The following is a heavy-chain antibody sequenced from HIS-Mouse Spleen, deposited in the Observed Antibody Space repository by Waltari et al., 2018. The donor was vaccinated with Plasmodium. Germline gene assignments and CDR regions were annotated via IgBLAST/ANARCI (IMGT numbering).Heavy chain of an antibody. Sequence: QVQLQQWGAGLLKPSETLSLTCAVYGGSFSGYYWSWIRQPPGKGLEWIGEINQSGSTNYNPALKSRVTISVDTSKNQFSLKLSSVTAADTAVYYCARGRVLGTSSGYFDLWGRGTLVTVSS. CDR2: INQSGST. V-gene: IGHV4-34*01. D-gene: IGHD3-10*01. CDR3: ARGRVLGTSSGYFDL. J-gene: IGHJ2*01. CDR1: GGSFSGYY.